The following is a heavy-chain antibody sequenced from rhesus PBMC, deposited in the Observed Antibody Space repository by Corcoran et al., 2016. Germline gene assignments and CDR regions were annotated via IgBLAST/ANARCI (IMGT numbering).Heavy chain of an antibody. Sequence: QVQLQESGPGLVTPSETLSRTCAASGGSFISHWWSWLRQHPGKGLEWIGEINGNSESTNYNPSLKSRVTISKDASKNQFSLKLSSVTAADTAVYYCARAVIAAGITDFFDYWGQGVLVTVSS. D-gene: IGHD6-13*01. V-gene: IGHV4-80*01. J-gene: IGHJ4*01. CDR2: INGNSEST. CDR3: ARAVIAAGITDFFDY. CDR1: GGSFISHW.